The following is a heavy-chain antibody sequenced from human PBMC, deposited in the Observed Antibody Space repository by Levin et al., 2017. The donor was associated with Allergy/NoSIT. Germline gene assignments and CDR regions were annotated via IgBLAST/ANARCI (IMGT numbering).Heavy chain of an antibody. CDR1: GFTFSTYW. V-gene: IGHV3-7*01. Sequence: GGSLRLSCAASGFTFSTYWMTWVRQAPGKGLDWVAHIKHDGSDKYYVDSVKGRFIISRDNAKNSLYLQMNSLRAEDTAVYYCARVGRAGVAGNAFDIWGRGTIVTVSS. J-gene: IGHJ3*02. CDR2: IKHDGSDK. D-gene: IGHD6-19*01. CDR3: ARVGRAGVAGNAFDI.